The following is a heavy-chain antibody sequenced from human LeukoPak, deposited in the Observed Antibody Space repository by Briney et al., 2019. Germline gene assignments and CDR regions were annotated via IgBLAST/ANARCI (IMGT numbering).Heavy chain of an antibody. CDR2: IYSGGST. CDR1: GFTVSSNY. D-gene: IGHD6-19*01. CDR3: ARDLNDPNSSGWYGPFDY. Sequence: GGSLRLSCAASGFTVSSNYMSWVRQAPGKGLEWVSVIYSGGSTYYADSVKGRFTISRDNSKNTLYLQMNSLRAEDTAVYYCARDLNDPNSSGWYGPFDYWGQGTLVTVSS. V-gene: IGHV3-66*01. J-gene: IGHJ4*02.